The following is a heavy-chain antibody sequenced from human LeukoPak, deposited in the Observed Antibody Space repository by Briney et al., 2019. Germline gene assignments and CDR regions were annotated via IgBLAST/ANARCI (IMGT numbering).Heavy chain of an antibody. J-gene: IGHJ4*02. CDR3: AKESVADIAYDY. CDR2: ISSGSNYI. D-gene: IGHD6-19*01. CDR1: AFTFSSYS. Sequence: GGSLRLSCAASAFTFSSYSMNWVRQAPGKGLECVSSISSGSNYIYYADSVKGRFTISRDNAKNSLYLQMKSLRAEDTAVYYCAKESVADIAYDYWGQGTLVTVSS. V-gene: IGHV3-21*01.